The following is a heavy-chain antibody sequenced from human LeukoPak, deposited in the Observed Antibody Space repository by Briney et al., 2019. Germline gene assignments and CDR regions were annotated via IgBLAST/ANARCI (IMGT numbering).Heavy chain of an antibody. J-gene: IGHJ4*02. Sequence: SETLSLTCTVSGYSISSGYYWGWIRQPPGKGLEWIGSIYHSGSTNYNPSLKSRVTISVDTSKNQFSLKLSSVTAADTAVYYCARGIVGARGYYFDYWGQGTLVTVSS. CDR2: IYHSGST. D-gene: IGHD1-26*01. CDR1: GYSISSGYY. V-gene: IGHV4-38-2*02. CDR3: ARGIVGARGYYFDY.